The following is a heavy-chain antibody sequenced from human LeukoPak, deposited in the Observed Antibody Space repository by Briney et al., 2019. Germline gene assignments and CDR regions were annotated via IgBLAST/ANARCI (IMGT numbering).Heavy chain of an antibody. CDR1: GYTFTGYY. V-gene: IGHV1-2*02. CDR3: ARPYYGGHSAAFDI. J-gene: IGHJ3*02. D-gene: IGHD4-23*01. CDR2: INPNSGGT. Sequence: ASVKVSCKASGYTFTGYYMHWVRQAPGQGVEWMGWINPNSGGTNYAQKFQGRVTMTRDTSISTAYMELSRLRSDDTAVYYCARPYYGGHSAAFDIWGQGTMVTVSS.